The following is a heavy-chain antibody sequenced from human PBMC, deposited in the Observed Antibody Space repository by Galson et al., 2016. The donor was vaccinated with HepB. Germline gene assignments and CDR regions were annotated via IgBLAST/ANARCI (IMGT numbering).Heavy chain of an antibody. CDR2: XFSXGEK. J-gene: IGHJ4*01. V-gene: IGHV2-26*01. CDR3: ARINLRIPPFFDY. D-gene: IGHD1-14*01. CDR1: XFSXXNAXXX. Sequence: PALVKPTQTLTLTCTXXXFSXXNAXXXVSXXXQPXXKAXXXLAXXFSXGEKSYSTSLKSRLTVSKDTSKSQVVLTMNNMEPVDTATYFCARINLRIPPFFDYWXQETLVTVSS.